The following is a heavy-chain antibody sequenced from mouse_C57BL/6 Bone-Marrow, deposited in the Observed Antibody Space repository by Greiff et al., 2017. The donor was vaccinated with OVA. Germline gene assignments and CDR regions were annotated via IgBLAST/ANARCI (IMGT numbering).Heavy chain of an antibody. V-gene: IGHV1-69*01. CDR1: GYTFTSYW. CDR3: AREGFITTVVAPFDY. J-gene: IGHJ2*01. CDR2: IDPSDSYT. Sequence: QVQLQQPGAELVMPGASVKLSCKASGYTFTSYWMHWVKQRPGQGLEWIGEIDPSDSYTNYNQKFKGKSTLTVDKSSSTAYMRLSSLTSEDSAVYYCAREGFITTVVAPFDYWGQGTTLTVSS. D-gene: IGHD1-1*01.